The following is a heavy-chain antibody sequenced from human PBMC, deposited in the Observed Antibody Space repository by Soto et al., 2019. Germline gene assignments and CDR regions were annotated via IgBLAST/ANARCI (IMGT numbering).Heavy chain of an antibody. CDR2: LSRGGGTT. CDR1: GFTFSSHG. Sequence: PGGSLRLSCAASGFTFSSHGMSWVRQAPGKGLEWIAGLSRGGGTTYYADSVKGRFTISRDNSKNTLDLIMNSLKVEDTALYYCAKDGQYRTDGFDVWGHGTMVTVS. CDR3: AKDGQYRTDGFDV. D-gene: IGHD6-6*01. V-gene: IGHV3-23*01. J-gene: IGHJ3*01.